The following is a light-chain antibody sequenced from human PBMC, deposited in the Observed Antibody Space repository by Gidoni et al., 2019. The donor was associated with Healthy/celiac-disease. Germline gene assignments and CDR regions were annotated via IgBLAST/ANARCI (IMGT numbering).Light chain of an antibody. CDR1: QSISSW. CDR2: KAS. J-gene: IGKJ4*01. V-gene: IGKV1-5*03. CDR3: QQYNSYSPLT. Sequence: DIKMTQSPSTLSASVGDRVTITCRASQSISSWLAWYQQKPGKAPKLLIYKASRLESGVPSRCSGSGSGTEFTLTISSLQPDDFATYYCQQYNSYSPLTFGGGTKVEIK.